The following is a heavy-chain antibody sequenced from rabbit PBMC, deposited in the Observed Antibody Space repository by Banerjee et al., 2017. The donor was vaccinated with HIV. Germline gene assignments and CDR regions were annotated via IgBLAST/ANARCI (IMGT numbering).Heavy chain of an antibody. Sequence: QSLEESGGDLVKPGASLTLTCTASGFSFSSYYYMCWVRQAPGKGLEWIACIYAGSSGTTYYASWATGRFTVSKTSSTTVTLQMTSLTAADTGTYFCARDPHAVTSGYFNLWGPGTLVTVS. D-gene: IGHD8-1*01. CDR3: ARDPHAVTSGYFNL. V-gene: IGHV1S40*01. CDR2: IYAGSSGTT. CDR1: GFSFSSYYY. J-gene: IGHJ4*01.